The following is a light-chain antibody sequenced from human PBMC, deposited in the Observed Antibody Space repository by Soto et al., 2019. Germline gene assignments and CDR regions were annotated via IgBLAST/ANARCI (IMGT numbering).Light chain of an antibody. CDR2: AAS. Sequence: EIVLTQSPGTLSLSPGERVTLSCRASQSVSSDYFAWYQQKRGQAPRLLIYAASSRATGIPDRFSGGGSGTDFTLTISRLEPEDFAIYYCQQYVRSPWTFGQGTKVEIK. J-gene: IGKJ1*01. V-gene: IGKV3-20*01. CDR1: QSVSSDY. CDR3: QQYVRSPWT.